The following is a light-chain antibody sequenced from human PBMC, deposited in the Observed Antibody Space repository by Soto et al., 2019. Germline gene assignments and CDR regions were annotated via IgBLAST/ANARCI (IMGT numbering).Light chain of an antibody. J-gene: IGLJ2*01. V-gene: IGLV1-44*01. CDR2: SNN. CDR1: SSDVGSHN. Sequence: QSALTQPASVSGSPGQSITISCTGTSSDVGSHNFVSWYQQLPGTAPKLLIYSNNQRPSGVPDRFSGSKSGTSASLAISGLQSEDEADYYCAVWDDSLNAVVFGGGTKLTVL. CDR3: AVWDDSLNAVV.